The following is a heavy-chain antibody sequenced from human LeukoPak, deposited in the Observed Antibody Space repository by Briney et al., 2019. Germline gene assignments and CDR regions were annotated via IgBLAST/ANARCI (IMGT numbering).Heavy chain of an antibody. D-gene: IGHD6-19*01. J-gene: IGHJ3*02. CDR3: AKELGRDSSGWYTTTGNAFDI. CDR1: GFSFSRYW. Sequence: GGSLRLSCAASGFSFSRYWMSWVRQAPGKGLEWVANIKQDGSEKNYVESVKGRFTISRDNAKNSLYLQTNSLRAEDTAVYYCAKELGRDSSGWYTTTGNAFDIWGQGTMVTVSS. CDR2: IKQDGSEK. V-gene: IGHV3-7*04.